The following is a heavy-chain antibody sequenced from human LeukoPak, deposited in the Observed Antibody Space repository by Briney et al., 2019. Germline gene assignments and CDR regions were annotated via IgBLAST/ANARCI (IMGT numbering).Heavy chain of an antibody. CDR1: GYTFTSYD. D-gene: IGHD6-6*01. CDR3: ATAHSYSSSSFDP. J-gene: IGHJ5*02. CDR2: MNPNSGNT. V-gene: IGHV1-8*01. Sequence: ASVKVSCKASGYTFTSYDINWVRQATGQGLEWMGWMNPNSGNTGYAQKFQGRVTMTRNTSISTAYMELSSLRSEDTAVCYCATAHSYSSSSFDPWGQGTLVTVSS.